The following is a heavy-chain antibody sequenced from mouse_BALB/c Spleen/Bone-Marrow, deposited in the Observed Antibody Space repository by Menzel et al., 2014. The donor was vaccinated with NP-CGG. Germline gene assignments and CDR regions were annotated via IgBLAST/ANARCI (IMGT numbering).Heavy chain of an antibody. CDR3: ARPLYYDYDGFAY. V-gene: IGHV5-12-2*01. CDR2: ISNGGGST. D-gene: IGHD2-4*01. J-gene: IGHJ3*01. CDR1: GFTFSSYT. Sequence: LQQSGGGLVQPGGSLKLSCAASGFTFSSYTMSWVRQTPEKRLEWVAYISNGGGSTYYPDTVKGRFTISRDNAKNTLYLQMSSLKSEDTAMYYCARPLYYDYDGFAYWGQGTLVTVSA.